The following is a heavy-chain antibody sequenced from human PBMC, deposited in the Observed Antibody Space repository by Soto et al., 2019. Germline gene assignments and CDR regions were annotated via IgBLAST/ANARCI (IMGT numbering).Heavy chain of an antibody. Sequence: PGASVRHPCAASAFTFSSHWMSWVRQAPGKGLEWVANIKPDGSEKWYVDSVKGRFTISRDNAKNSLYLQMNSLRAEDTAVYYCARGDYYDSSGPFSDAFDIWGQGTMVTVSS. CDR2: IKPDGSEK. D-gene: IGHD3-22*01. J-gene: IGHJ3*02. CDR3: ARGDYYDSSGPFSDAFDI. CDR1: AFTFSSHW. V-gene: IGHV3-7*04.